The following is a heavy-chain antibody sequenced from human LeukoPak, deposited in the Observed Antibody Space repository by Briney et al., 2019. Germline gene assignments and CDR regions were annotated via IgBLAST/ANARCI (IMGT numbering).Heavy chain of an antibody. CDR1: GGSISSYY. CDR3: ARLGYYDFWTRPYPFDI. Sequence: KPSETLSLTCTVSGGSISSYYWSWIRQPPGKGLEWIGYIYYSGSTNYNPSPKSRVTISVDTSKNQFSLKLSSVTAADTAVYYCARLGYYDFWTRPYPFDIWGQGTMVTVSS. D-gene: IGHD3-3*01. CDR2: IYYSGST. V-gene: IGHV4-59*12. J-gene: IGHJ3*02.